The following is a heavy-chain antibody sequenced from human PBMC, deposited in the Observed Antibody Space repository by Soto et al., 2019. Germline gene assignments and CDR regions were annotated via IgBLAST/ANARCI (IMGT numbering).Heavy chain of an antibody. V-gene: IGHV3-48*02. D-gene: IGHD6-13*01. J-gene: IGHJ3*02. CDR1: GFTFSSYS. CDR2: ISSSSSTI. Sequence: GRSLSLSGAASGFTFSSYSMNWVRQAPGKGLEWVSYISSSSSTIYYADSVKGRFTISRDNAKNSLYLQMNSLRDEDTAVYYCARDPTPYSSSWYAFDIWGQGTMVTVSS. CDR3: ARDPTPYSSSWYAFDI.